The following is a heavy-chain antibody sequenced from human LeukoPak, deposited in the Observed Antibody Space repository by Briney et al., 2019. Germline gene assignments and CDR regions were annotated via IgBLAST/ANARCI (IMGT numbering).Heavy chain of an antibody. D-gene: IGHD3-10*01. CDR2: IYTSGST. V-gene: IGHV4-4*07. CDR3: TRTVGITMVRGVIWWFDP. CDR1: GNSFGDYY. Sequence: SSETLSLTCTVSGNSFGDYYWSWIRQPAGKGLEWIGRIYTSGSTTYNPSLKSRVTMSVDTSKSQFSLNLMSVTAADTAVYYCTRTVGITMVRGVIWWFDPWGQGTLVTVSS. J-gene: IGHJ5*02.